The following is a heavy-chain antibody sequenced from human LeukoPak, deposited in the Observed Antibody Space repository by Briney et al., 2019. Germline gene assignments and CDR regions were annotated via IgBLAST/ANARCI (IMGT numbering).Heavy chain of an antibody. D-gene: IGHD6-19*01. Sequence: SETLSLTCAVSGYSISSGYYWGWIRQPPGKGLEWIGSIYHSGSTYYNPSLKSRVTISVDTSKNQFSLKLSSVTAADTAVYYCARGKSGWSWGQGTLVTASS. J-gene: IGHJ4*02. CDR2: IYHSGST. CDR3: ARGKSGWS. CDR1: GYSISSGYY. V-gene: IGHV4-38-2*01.